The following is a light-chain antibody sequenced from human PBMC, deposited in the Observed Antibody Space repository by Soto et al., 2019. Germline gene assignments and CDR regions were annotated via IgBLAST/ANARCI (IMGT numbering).Light chain of an antibody. J-gene: IGLJ1*01. CDR2: DVS. V-gene: IGLV2-14*01. CDR3: SSFTTSSTFV. CDR1: SSDVDRYKY. Sequence: QSALAQPASVSGSPRQWITISCTGTSSDVDRYKYVSWFQQHPRKAPKLLIYDVSNWPSGVSDRFSGSKSGNTASLTISGLQAEDEADYYCSSFTTSSTFVFGTGTKVTVL.